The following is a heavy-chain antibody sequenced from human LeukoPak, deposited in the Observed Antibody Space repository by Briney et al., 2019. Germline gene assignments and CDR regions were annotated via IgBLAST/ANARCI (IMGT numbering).Heavy chain of an antibody. Sequence: SQTLSLTCTISGDSVCSTSGAWNWMSQSPSKGLEWLGRTYYRSKWYYEYAVSVKSRINISPDTFKNQFSLQLTSVTPEDTAVYYCSLARSEYHYGMDVWGQGTTVTVSS. CDR2: TYYRSKWYY. J-gene: IGHJ6*02. CDR1: GDSVCSTSGA. V-gene: IGHV6-1*01. CDR3: SLARSEYHYGMDV.